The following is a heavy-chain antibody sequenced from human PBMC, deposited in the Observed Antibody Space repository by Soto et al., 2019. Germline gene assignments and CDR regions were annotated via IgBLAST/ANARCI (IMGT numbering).Heavy chain of an antibody. CDR1: GYTFTGYY. D-gene: IGHD3-22*01. CDR2: INPNSGVT. CDR3: ARDFWATYYYDSSGKTDQYGMVV. V-gene: IGHV1-2*04. J-gene: IGHJ6*02. Sequence: GASVKVSCKASGYTFTGYYMHWVRQAPGQGLEWMGWINPNSGVTNYAQKFQGWVTMTRDTSISTAYMELSRLRSDDTAVYYCARDFWATYYYDSSGKTDQYGMVVWGQGTTVTVSS.